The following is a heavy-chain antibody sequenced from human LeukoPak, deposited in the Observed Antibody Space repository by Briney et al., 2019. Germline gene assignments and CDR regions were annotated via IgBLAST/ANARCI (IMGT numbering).Heavy chain of an antibody. CDR2: INPSGGST. J-gene: IGHJ4*02. V-gene: IGHV1-46*01. CDR3: ARGGYYHDSSGYYLSGY. Sequence: GASVKVSCKASGYTFTSYYMHWVRQAPGQGLEWMGIINPSGGSTSYAQKFQGRVTMTRDTSTSTVYMELSSLRSEDTAVYYCARGGYYHDSSGYYLSGYWGQGTLVTVSS. D-gene: IGHD3-22*01. CDR1: GYTFTSYY.